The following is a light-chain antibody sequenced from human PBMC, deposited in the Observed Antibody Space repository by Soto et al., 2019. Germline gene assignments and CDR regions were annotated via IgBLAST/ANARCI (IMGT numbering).Light chain of an antibody. CDR3: SSYTSDSTWV. CDR1: SSDVGGYNY. Sequence: QSALTQPASVSGSPGQSITISCTGSSSDVGGYNYVSWYQHHPGKAPKLMIYEVINRPSGVSNRFSASKSGNTASLTISGLQTEDEADYYCSSYTSDSTWVFGGGTKLTVL. J-gene: IGLJ3*02. V-gene: IGLV2-14*01. CDR2: EVI.